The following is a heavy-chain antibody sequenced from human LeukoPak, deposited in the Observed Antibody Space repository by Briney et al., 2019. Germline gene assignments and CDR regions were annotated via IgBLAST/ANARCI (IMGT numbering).Heavy chain of an antibody. Sequence: SQTLSLTCTVSGGSISSGGYYWSWIRQPPGKGLEWIGYIYHSGSTYYNPSLKSRVTISVDRSKNQFSLKLSSVTAAGTAVYYCARVGEQQLVWGLDYWGQGTLVTVSS. D-gene: IGHD6-13*01. CDR3: ARVGEQQLVWGLDY. J-gene: IGHJ4*02. CDR1: GGSISSGGYY. CDR2: IYHSGST. V-gene: IGHV4-30-2*01.